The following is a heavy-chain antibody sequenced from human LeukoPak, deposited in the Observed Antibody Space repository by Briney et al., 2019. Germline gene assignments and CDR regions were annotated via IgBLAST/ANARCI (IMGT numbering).Heavy chain of an antibody. V-gene: IGHV4-34*01. J-gene: IGHJ4*02. CDR2: INHSGST. CDR3: ARMVYDYVWGSYRYPYFDY. CDR1: GGSFSGYY. D-gene: IGHD3-16*02. Sequence: ASETLSLTCAVYGGSFSGYYWSWIRQPPGKGLEWIGEINHSGSTNYNPSLKSRVTISVDTSKNQFSLKLSSVTAADTAVYYCARMVYDYVWGSYRYPYFDYWGQGTLVTVSS.